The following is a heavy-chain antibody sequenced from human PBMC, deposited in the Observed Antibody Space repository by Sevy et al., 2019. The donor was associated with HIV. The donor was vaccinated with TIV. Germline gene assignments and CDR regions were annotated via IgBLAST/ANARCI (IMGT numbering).Heavy chain of an antibody. Sequence: ASLKVSCKASGGTFSSYAISWVRQAPGQGLEWMGGIIPIFGTANYAQKFQGRVTITADESTSTAYMELSSLRSEDTAVYYCASRSRDYYDSSGYYGLWGQGTLVTVSS. CDR3: ASRSRDYYDSSGYYGL. CDR1: GGTFSSYA. CDR2: IIPIFGTA. J-gene: IGHJ4*02. D-gene: IGHD3-22*01. V-gene: IGHV1-69*13.